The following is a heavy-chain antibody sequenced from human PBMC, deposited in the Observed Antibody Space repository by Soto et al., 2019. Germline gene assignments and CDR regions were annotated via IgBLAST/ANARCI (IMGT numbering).Heavy chain of an antibody. CDR1: GGSISSSNW. Sequence: KSSETLSLTCAVSGGSISSSNWWICVRQPPGKGLEWIGEIYHSGSTNYNPSLKSRVTISVDKSKNQFSLKLSSVTAADTAVYYCARDRVDIVAGWSYFDYWGQGTVVTVSS. D-gene: IGHD5-12*01. J-gene: IGHJ4*02. V-gene: IGHV4-4*02. CDR2: IYHSGST. CDR3: ARDRVDIVAGWSYFDY.